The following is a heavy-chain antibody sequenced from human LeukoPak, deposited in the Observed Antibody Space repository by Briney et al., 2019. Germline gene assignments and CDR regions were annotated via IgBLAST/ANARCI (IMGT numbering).Heavy chain of an antibody. CDR2: INSDGSST. D-gene: IGHD6-19*01. J-gene: IGHJ4*02. V-gene: IGHV3-74*01. Sequence: GGSLRLSCAASGFTFTTYWMHWVRQAPGKGLVWVSGINSDGSSTTYADSVKGRFTISRDNAKNTLYLQMNSLRDEDTAVYHCARSSGWYDYWGQGTLVTLSS. CDR3: ARSSGWYDY. CDR1: GFTFTTYW.